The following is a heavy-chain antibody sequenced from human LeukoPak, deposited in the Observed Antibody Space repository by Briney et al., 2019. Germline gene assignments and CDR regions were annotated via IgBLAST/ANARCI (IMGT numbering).Heavy chain of an antibody. CDR3: ATNYYDSSGYYYVDY. Sequence: EASVKVSCKASGGTFSSYAISWVRQAPGQGLEWMGRIIPILGIANYAQKFQGRVTITADKSTSTAYMELGSLRSEDTAVYYCATNYYDSSGYYYVDYWGQGTLVTVSS. CDR1: GGTFSSYA. CDR2: IIPILGIA. D-gene: IGHD3-22*01. V-gene: IGHV1-69*04. J-gene: IGHJ4*02.